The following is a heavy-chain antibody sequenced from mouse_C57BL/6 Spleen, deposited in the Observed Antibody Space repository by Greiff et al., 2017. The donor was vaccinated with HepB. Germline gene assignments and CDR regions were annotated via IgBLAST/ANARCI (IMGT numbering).Heavy chain of an antibody. Sequence: VQLQQSGPELVKPGASVKIPCKASGYTFTDYNMDWVKQSHGKSLEWIGDINPNNGGTIYNQKFKGKATFTVDKSSSTAYMELRSLTSEDTAVYYCARRGNYGRGYFDVWGTGTTVTVSS. CDR1: GYTFTDYN. J-gene: IGHJ1*03. CDR2: INPNNGGT. CDR3: ARRGNYGRGYFDV. D-gene: IGHD1-1*01. V-gene: IGHV1-18*01.